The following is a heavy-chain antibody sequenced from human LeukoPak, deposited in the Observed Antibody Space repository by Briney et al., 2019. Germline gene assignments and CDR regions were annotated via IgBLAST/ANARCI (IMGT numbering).Heavy chain of an antibody. V-gene: IGHV3-23*01. CDR3: RKAGRGGAITLVRGVKGDYYYMDV. J-gene: IGHJ6*03. D-gene: IGHD3-10*01. CDR1: GLTFSSYG. Sequence: GGSLRLSCAASGLTFSSYGMSGVRQAPGKGLEWVSGFSGSGGRTFFADSVKGRFTISRDHSKHTLYLQMHSLSGWDTGVYYWRKAGRGGAITLVRGVKGDYYYMDVWGKGTTVTISS. CDR2: FSGSGGRT.